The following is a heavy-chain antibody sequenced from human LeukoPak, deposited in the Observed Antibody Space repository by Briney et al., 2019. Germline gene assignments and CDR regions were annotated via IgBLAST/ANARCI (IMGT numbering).Heavy chain of an antibody. CDR1: GFIFSGSA. CDR2: INYSGDTT. J-gene: IGHJ3*02. CDR3: ARDQEGAFDI. V-gene: IGHV3-23*01. Sequence: GGSLRLSCAASGFIFSGSALTWVRQAPGKGLEWVSSINYSGDTTYYADSVKGRFTISRDNSKNTMHLQMNSLRAEDTAVYYCARDQEGAFDIWGQGTMVTVSS.